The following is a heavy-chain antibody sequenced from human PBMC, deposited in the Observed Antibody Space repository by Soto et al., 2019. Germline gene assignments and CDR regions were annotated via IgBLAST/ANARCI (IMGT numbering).Heavy chain of an antibody. CDR3: ARSWVPNWNYGNWFDP. CDR2: IIPIFGTA. D-gene: IGHD1-7*01. Sequence: VASVKVSCKASGGTFSSYAISWVRQAPGQGLEWMGGIIPIFGTANYAQKFQGRVTITADESTSTAYMELSSLRSEDTAVYYCARSWVPNWNYGNWFDPWGQGTLVTVSS. V-gene: IGHV1-69*13. J-gene: IGHJ5*02. CDR1: GGTFSSYA.